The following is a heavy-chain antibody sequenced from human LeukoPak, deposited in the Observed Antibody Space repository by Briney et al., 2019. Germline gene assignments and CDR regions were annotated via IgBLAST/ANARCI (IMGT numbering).Heavy chain of an antibody. D-gene: IGHD3-16*01. V-gene: IGHV6-1*01. CDR1: GDSVSNKNTA. CDR2: TYYRSKWHN. CDR3: ARGGLILDY. Sequence: SQTLSLTCAISGDSVSNKNTAWNWIRQSPSRGLEWLGRTYYRSKWHNTYAASVKSRITINPDTSKNQFSLKLSSVTAADTAVYYCARGGLILDYWGQGTLVTVSS. J-gene: IGHJ4*02.